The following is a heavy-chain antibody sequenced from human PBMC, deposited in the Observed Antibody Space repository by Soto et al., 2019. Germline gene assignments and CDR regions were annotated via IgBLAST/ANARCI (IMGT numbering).Heavy chain of an antibody. CDR2: ISYDGSNK. J-gene: IGHJ6*02. Sequence: GGSLRLSCAASGFTFSSYAMHWVRQAPGKGLEWVAVISYDGSNKYYADSVKGRFTISRDNSKNTLYLQMNSLRAEDTAVYYCARDIAAAGWSYYGMDVWGQGTTVTVSS. CDR1: GFTFSSYA. CDR3: ARDIAAAGWSYYGMDV. V-gene: IGHV3-30-3*01. D-gene: IGHD6-13*01.